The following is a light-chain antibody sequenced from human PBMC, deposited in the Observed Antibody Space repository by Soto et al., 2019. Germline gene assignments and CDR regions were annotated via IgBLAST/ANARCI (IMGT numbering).Light chain of an antibody. CDR1: QDISNY. Sequence: DIQMTQSPSSLSAPVGDRVTITCQASQDISNYLNWYQQKPGKAPKLLIYDASNLETGVPSRFSGSGSGTDFTFTISSLQPEDIATYYCQQYDNLPGTFGQGTKVDIK. CDR2: DAS. CDR3: QQYDNLPGT. V-gene: IGKV1-33*01. J-gene: IGKJ2*01.